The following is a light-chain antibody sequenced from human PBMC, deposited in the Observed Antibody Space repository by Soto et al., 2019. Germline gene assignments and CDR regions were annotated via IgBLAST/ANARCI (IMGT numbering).Light chain of an antibody. Sequence: EIVLTQSPGTLSLSPGERATLSCRASQSVRSSYLAWYQQKPGQAPRLLIYGASSRATGIPDRFSGSGSGTDFTLTIGRLEPEDFAVYYCQQYGNSRTFGQGTKVEIK. V-gene: IGKV3-20*01. CDR1: QSVRSSY. CDR3: QQYGNSRT. J-gene: IGKJ1*01. CDR2: GAS.